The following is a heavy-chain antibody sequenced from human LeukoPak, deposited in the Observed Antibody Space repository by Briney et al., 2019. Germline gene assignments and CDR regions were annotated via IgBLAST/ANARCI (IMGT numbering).Heavy chain of an antibody. CDR3: AKYCSGGSCYRILDY. CDR1: GFTFSSYA. Sequence: PGGSLRLSCAASGFTFSSYAMSWVRQAPGKGLEWVSAISGSGGSTYYADSVKGRFTISRDNSKNTLYLQMNSLRAEDTAVYYCAKYCSGGSCYRILDYWGQGTLVTVSS. J-gene: IGHJ4*02. V-gene: IGHV3-23*01. D-gene: IGHD2-15*01. CDR2: ISGSGGST.